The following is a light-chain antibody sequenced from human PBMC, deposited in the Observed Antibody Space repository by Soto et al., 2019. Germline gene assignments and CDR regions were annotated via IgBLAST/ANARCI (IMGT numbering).Light chain of an antibody. J-gene: IGLJ3*02. Sequence: QSVLTQPASVSGSPGQSITISCTGTSSDVGGYNYVSWYQQHPGKAPKLMIYDVTNRPSGVSNRFSGSKSGNTASLTISGLQAEDEADYYCSSYTTTGTPWVFGGGTKPTVL. CDR1: SSDVGGYNY. V-gene: IGLV2-14*01. CDR3: SSYTTTGTPWV. CDR2: DVT.